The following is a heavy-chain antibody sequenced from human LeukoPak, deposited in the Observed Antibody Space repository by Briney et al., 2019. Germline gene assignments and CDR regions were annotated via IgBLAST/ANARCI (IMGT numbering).Heavy chain of an antibody. V-gene: IGHV3-23*01. D-gene: IGHD3-16*02. CDR2: ITTSGGNK. CDR1: GLTFANYV. Sequence: GGSMRLSCAASGLTFANYVMTWVRQAPGGGLEWVSGITTSGGNKYYADSVRGRFTISRDNSKNTLYLQMDSLRAEDTAVYYCATRGYPKAFDCWGQGTLVTVSS. CDR3: ATRGYPKAFDC. J-gene: IGHJ4*02.